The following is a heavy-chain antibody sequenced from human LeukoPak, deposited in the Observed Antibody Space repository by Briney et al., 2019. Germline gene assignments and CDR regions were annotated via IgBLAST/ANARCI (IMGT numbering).Heavy chain of an antibody. CDR1: GFTVSSNY. J-gene: IGHJ6*02. Sequence: GGSLRLSCAASGFTVSSNYMSWVRQAPGKGLEWVSVIYSGGSTYYADSVKGRFTISRDNSKNTLYLQMNSLRAEDTAVYYCARDQEGYSGYDVYGMDVWGQGTTVTVSS. D-gene: IGHD5-12*01. CDR2: IYSGGST. V-gene: IGHV3-53*01. CDR3: ARDQEGYSGYDVYGMDV.